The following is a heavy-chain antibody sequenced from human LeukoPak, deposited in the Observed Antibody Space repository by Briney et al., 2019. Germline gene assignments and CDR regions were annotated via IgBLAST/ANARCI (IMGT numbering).Heavy chain of an antibody. D-gene: IGHD2-2*01. J-gene: IGHJ4*02. Sequence: PGGSLRLSCAASEFTFSNYAMYWVRQAPGKGLEYVSAISSNGGSTYYANSVKGRFTISRDNSKNTLYLQMGSLRAEDMAVYYCARYRCSSTSCFVDYWGQGTLVTVSS. V-gene: IGHV3-64*01. CDR3: ARYRCSSTSCFVDY. CDR2: ISSNGGST. CDR1: EFTFSNYA.